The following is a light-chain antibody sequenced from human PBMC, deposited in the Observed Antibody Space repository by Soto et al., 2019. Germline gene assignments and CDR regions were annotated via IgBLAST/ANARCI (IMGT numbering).Light chain of an antibody. CDR2: AAS. CDR3: QQYGTSWT. CDR1: HSVSSSD. Sequence: VFTHSRLTLSLSPGARATLSCRASHSVSSSDLAWYQQRPGQAPRLLIYAASSRATGIPDRFSGSGSGTDFTLTINSLESEDFAVYYCQQYGTSWTFGQGTKVDIK. V-gene: IGKV3-20*01. J-gene: IGKJ1*01.